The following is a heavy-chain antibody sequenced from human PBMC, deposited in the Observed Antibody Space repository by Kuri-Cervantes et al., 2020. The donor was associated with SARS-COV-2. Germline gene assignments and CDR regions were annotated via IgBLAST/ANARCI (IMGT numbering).Heavy chain of an antibody. CDR3: ARARVGVFDF. V-gene: IGHV3-66*01. CDR2: IYSGGST. Sequence: GESLKISCAASGFTVSSNYMSWVRQAPGKGLEWVSVIYSGGSTYYADSVKGRFTISRDNSKNTLYLQINSLRTEDTAGFYCARARVGVFDFWGQGALVTVSS. D-gene: IGHD2-21*01. CDR1: GFTVSSNY. J-gene: IGHJ4*02.